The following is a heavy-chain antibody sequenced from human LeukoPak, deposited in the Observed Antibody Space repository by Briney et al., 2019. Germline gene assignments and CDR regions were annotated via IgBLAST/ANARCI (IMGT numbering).Heavy chain of an antibody. CDR2: MNPNSGNT. CDR3: ARVLNWPGPHYYMDV. CDR1: GYTFTSYD. D-gene: IGHD1-20*01. J-gene: IGHJ6*03. V-gene: IGHV1-8*01. Sequence: ASVKVSCKASGYTFTSYDINWVRQATGQGLEWMGWMNPNSGNTGYAQKFQGRVAMTRNTSISTAYMELSSLRSEDTAVYYCARVLNWPGPHYYMDVWGKGTTVTVSS.